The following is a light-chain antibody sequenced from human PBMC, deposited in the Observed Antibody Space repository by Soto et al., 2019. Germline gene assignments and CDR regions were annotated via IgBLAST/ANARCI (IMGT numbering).Light chain of an antibody. CDR2: EVT. V-gene: IGLV2-14*01. Sequence: QSALTQPASVSGSPGQSITISCTGTSSDIGAYDYVSWYQQYPGRVPKLLIHEVTNRPSGVSDRFSGSKSGNTASLTISGLQTEDEDEYYCSSHAGSSAFYVFGTGTKVT. CDR3: SSHAGSSAFYV. J-gene: IGLJ1*01. CDR1: SSDIGAYDY.